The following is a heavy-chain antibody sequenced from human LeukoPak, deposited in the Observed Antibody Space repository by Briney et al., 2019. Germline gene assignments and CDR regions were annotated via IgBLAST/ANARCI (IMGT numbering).Heavy chain of an antibody. D-gene: IGHD5-12*01. V-gene: IGHV1-8*01. CDR1: GYTFTSYD. J-gene: IGHJ4*02. CDR3: ARAPLNIVANYLGY. Sequence: ASVKVSCKASGYTFTSYDINWVRQATGQGLEWMGWMNPNSGNTGYAQKFQGRVTMTRNTSISTAYMELSSLRSEDTAVYYCARAPLNIVANYLGYWGQGTLVTVSS. CDR2: MNPNSGNT.